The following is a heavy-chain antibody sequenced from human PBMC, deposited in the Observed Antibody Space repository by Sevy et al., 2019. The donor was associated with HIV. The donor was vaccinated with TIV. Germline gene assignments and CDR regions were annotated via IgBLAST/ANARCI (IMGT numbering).Heavy chain of an antibody. CDR3: AKLSAMIATVDYFYYYGMDV. Sequence: GGSLRLSCVASGFTFSSYGMNWVRQAPGKGPEWVAFLRYDGSNKYYADFVRGRFTISRDNSKNTLYLQMNSLRAEDTAVYYCAKLSAMIATVDYFYYYGMDVWVQGTTVTVSS. J-gene: IGHJ6*02. D-gene: IGHD2-21*01. CDR1: GFTFSSYG. CDR2: LRYDGSNK. V-gene: IGHV3-30*02.